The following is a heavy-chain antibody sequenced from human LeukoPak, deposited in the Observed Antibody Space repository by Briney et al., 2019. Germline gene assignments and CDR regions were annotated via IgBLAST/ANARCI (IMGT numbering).Heavy chain of an antibody. J-gene: IGHJ1*01. CDR3: ARVSFGEYVGGGEYFQH. CDR1: GYTFTGYY. V-gene: IGHV1-2*02. CDR2: INPNSGGT. D-gene: IGHD3-10*01. Sequence: ASVEVSCKASGYTFTGYYMHWVRQAPGQGLEWMGWINPNSGGTNYAQKFQGRVTMTRDTSIRTAYMDLSRLRSDDTAIYYCARVSFGEYVGGGEYFQHWGQGTLVTVSS.